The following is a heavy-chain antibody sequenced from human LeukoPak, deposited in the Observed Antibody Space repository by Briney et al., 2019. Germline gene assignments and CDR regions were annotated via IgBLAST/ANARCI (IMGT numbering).Heavy chain of an antibody. Sequence: GASVKVSCKASGYTFTSYAMHWVRQAPGQGLEWMGWINPNSGGTNYAQKFQGRVTMTRDTSISTAYMELSRLRSDDTAVYYCAAEMATITDPLFDYWGQGTLVTVSS. V-gene: IGHV1-2*02. J-gene: IGHJ4*02. CDR2: INPNSGGT. CDR1: GYTFTSYA. D-gene: IGHD5-24*01. CDR3: AAEMATITDPLFDY.